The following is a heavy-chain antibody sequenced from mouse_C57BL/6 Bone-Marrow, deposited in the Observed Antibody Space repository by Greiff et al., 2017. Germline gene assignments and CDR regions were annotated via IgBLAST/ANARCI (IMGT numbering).Heavy chain of an antibody. CDR3: ARLGWLLGYYFDY. V-gene: IGHV7-3*01. D-gene: IGHD2-3*01. Sequence: EVMLVESGGGLVQPGGSLSLSCAASGFTFTDYYMSWVRQPPGKALEWLGFIRNKANGYSTEYSASVKGRFTISRDNSQSILYLQMNALRAEDSATYYCARLGWLLGYYFDYWGQGTTLTVSS. CDR2: IRNKANGYST. J-gene: IGHJ2*01. CDR1: GFTFTDYY.